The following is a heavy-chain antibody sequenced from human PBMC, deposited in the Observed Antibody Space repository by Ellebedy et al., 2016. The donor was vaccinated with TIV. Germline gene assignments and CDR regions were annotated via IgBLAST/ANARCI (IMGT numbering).Heavy chain of an antibody. CDR1: GFTLSDYN. J-gene: IGHJ4*02. V-gene: IGHV3-30-3*01. CDR2: TWTDASKD. Sequence: GESLKISCAASGFTLSDYNMHWVRHVPGRGLEWVGVTWTDASKDYYADSVRGRFTISRDNSGDTLYLQMNSLRVEDTAVYYCAKRSGSSWSTFDSWGQGTLVTVSS. CDR3: AKRSGSSWSTFDS. D-gene: IGHD6-13*01.